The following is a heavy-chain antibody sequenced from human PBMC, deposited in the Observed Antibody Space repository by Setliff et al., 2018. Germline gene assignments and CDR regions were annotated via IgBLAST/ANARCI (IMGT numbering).Heavy chain of an antibody. CDR1: GGSFSNYY. D-gene: IGHD1-1*01. V-gene: IGHV4-34*01. CDR2: IYYRGDT. CDR3: ARTGTYRYFDY. Sequence: PSETLSLTCVVYGGSFSNYYWSWIRQPPGKGLEWIGRIYYRGDTYYNASLKGRLTISVDTAQNQFSLRLTSVTAADTAVYYCARTGTYRYFDYWGQGALVTVSS. J-gene: IGHJ4*02.